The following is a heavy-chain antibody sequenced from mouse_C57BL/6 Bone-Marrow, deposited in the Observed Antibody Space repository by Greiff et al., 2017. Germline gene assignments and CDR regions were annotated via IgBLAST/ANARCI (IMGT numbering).Heavy chain of an antibody. D-gene: IGHD2-3*01. CDR2: INPNNGGN. CDR1: GYTFTDYN. CDR3: ARDGYYSYAMDY. J-gene: IGHJ4*01. V-gene: IGHV1-22*01. Sequence: EVQLQQSGPELVKPGASVQMSCKASGYTFTDYNMPWVKQSHGKSLEWIGYINPNNGGNSYNQKVKGKATLTVIKSSSTAYMELRILTSEDSAVYYCARDGYYSYAMDYWGQGTSVTVSS.